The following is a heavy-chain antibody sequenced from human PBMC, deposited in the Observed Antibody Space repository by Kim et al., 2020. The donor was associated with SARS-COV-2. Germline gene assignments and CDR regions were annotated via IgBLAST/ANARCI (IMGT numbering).Heavy chain of an antibody. J-gene: IGHJ5*02. V-gene: IGHV6-1*01. CDR3: ASGLGGRFDP. CDR2: YN. D-gene: IGHD3-16*01. Sequence: YNDYAVSVKSRITINPDTSQNQFSLQLNSVTPEDTAVYYCASGLGGRFDPWGQGTLVTVSS.